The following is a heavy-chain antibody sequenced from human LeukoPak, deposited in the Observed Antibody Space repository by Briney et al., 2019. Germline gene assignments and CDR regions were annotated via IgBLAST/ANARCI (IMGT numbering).Heavy chain of an antibody. D-gene: IGHD6-13*01. CDR1: GFTFTSYN. V-gene: IGHV3-21*01. Sequence: GGSLRLSCAASGFTFTSYNMNWVRQAPGKGLEWVSSISSTSSYIYYADSVKGRFTISRDNAKNTLYLQMNSLRAEDTAVYYCAKSPGNYFDYWGQGTLVTVSS. CDR3: AKSPGNYFDY. CDR2: ISSTSSYI. J-gene: IGHJ4*02.